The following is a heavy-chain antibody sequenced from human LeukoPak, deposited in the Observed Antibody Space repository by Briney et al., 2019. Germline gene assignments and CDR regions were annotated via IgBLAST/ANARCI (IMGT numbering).Heavy chain of an antibody. CDR3: ARDYIAAAGTMGY. CDR2: INQDGREA. CDR1: GFTFSYYW. D-gene: IGHD6-13*01. Sequence: GGSLRLSCGGSGFTFSYYWMHWVRQAPGKGLEWVASINQDGREAYSVDSVKGRFTISRDNSKNTLYLQMNSLRAEDTAVYYCARDYIAAAGTMGYWGQGTLVTVSS. J-gene: IGHJ4*02. V-gene: IGHV3-7*01.